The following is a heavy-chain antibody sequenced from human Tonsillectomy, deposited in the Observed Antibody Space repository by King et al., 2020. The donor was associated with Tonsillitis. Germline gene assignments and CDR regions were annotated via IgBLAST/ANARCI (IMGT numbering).Heavy chain of an antibody. D-gene: IGHD1-20*01. CDR1: GFSVSSNY. CDR2: FYSGGTT. CDR3: AREDKWKDAFDI. V-gene: IGHV3-53*01. J-gene: IGHJ3*02. Sequence: VQLVESGGGLIQPGGSLRLSCAASGFSVSSNYMSWVRQAPGKGLEWVSVFYSGGTTDYAESVKGRFTISRDNSKNTMNLQMNSLRVEDTAVYYCAREDKWKDAFDIWGQGTMVTVSS.